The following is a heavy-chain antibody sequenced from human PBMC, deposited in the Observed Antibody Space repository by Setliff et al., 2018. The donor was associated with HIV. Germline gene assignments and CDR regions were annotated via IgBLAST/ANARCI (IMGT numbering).Heavy chain of an antibody. V-gene: IGHV4-34*01. CDR2: INHGGST. Sequence: SETLSLTCAVYGGSFSGYYWSWIRQPPGKGLEWIGEINHGGSTNYNPSLKSRLTISVDTSKNQFSLKLSSVTAADTAIYYCARQFWMLTTLYFDSLGPGTLVTVSS. J-gene: IGHJ4*02. CDR1: GGSFSGYY. D-gene: IGHD3-16*01. CDR3: ARQFWMLTTLYFDS.